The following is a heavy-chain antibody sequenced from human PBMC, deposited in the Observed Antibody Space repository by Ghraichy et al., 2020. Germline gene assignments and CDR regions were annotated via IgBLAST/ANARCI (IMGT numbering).Heavy chain of an antibody. CDR3: ARCLSFAGAAAGPRDDY. CDR2: ISSSSSYI. J-gene: IGHJ4*02. CDR1: GFTFSSYS. D-gene: IGHD6-13*01. V-gene: IGHV3-21*01. Sequence: GGSLRLSCAASGFTFSSYSMNWVRQAPGKGLEWVSSISSSSSYIYYADSVKGRFTISRDNAKNSLYLQMNSLRAEDTAVYYCARCLSFAGAAAGPRDDYWGQGTLVTVSS.